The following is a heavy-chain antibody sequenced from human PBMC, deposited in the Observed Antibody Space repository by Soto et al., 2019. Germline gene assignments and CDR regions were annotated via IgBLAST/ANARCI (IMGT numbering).Heavy chain of an antibody. CDR3: ARDSSRISSGWYEVNWFDP. D-gene: IGHD6-19*01. CDR1: GYTFTSYG. CDR2: ISAYNGNT. V-gene: IGHV1-18*01. J-gene: IGHJ5*02. Sequence: ASVKVSCKASGYTFTSYGISWVRQAPGQGLEWMGWISAYNGNTNYAQKLQGRVTMTTDTSTSTAYMELRSLRSDDTAVYYCARDSSRISSGWYEVNWFDPWGQGTLVTVSS.